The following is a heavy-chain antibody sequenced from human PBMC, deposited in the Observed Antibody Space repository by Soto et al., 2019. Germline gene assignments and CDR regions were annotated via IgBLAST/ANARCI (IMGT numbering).Heavy chain of an antibody. V-gene: IGHV4-61*08. J-gene: IGHJ5*02. D-gene: IGHD3-22*01. CDR2: IYYSGST. Sequence: SETLSLTCTVSGASISSGDYYWSWIRQYPGMGLEWIGYIYYSGSTNYNPSLKSRVTISVDTSKNQFSLKLTSVTAADAALYYCARDFFDSSDYTTNWFDPWGQGTLVTVSS. CDR3: ARDFFDSSDYTTNWFDP. CDR1: GASISSGDYY.